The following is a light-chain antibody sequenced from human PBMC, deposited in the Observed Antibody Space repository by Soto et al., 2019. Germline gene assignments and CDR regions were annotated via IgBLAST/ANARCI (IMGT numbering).Light chain of an antibody. Sequence: QSVLTQPASVSGSPGQSITISCTGTSSDVGGYKYVSWYQQHPGKAPKLMIYEVSSRPSGVSNRFSGSKSGKTASLTISGLQAEDEADYCCSSYTSSSTPYVFGTGTKLTGL. CDR3: SSYTSSSTPYV. V-gene: IGLV2-14*01. J-gene: IGLJ1*01. CDR2: EVS. CDR1: SSDVGGYKY.